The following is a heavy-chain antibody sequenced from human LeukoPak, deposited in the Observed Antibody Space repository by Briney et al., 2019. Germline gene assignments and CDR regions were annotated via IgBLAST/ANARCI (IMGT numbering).Heavy chain of an antibody. CDR1: GFTFDDYT. V-gene: IGHV3-43*01. CDR3: AKAEGAAGGLDY. D-gene: IGHD2-15*01. Sequence: GGSLRLSCAASGFTFDDYTMHWVRQAPGKGLEWVSLISWDGGSTYYADSVKGRFTISRDNSKNSLYLQMNSLRTEDTALYYCAKAEGAAGGLDYWGQGTLVTVSS. J-gene: IGHJ4*02. CDR2: ISWDGGST.